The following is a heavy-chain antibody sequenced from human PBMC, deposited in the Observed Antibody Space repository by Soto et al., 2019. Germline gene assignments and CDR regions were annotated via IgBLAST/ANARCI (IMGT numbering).Heavy chain of an antibody. V-gene: IGHV1-24*01. CDR2: FDPEDGET. D-gene: IGHD3-10*01. CDR1: GYTLTELS. CDR3: ATVGYGSGSYSLDYYYYGMDV. J-gene: IGHJ6*02. Sequence: ASVKVSCKVSGYTLTELSMHWVRQAPGKGLEWMGGFDPEDGETIYAQKFQGRVTMTEDTSTDTAYMELSSLGSEDTAVYYCATVGYGSGSYSLDYYYYGMDVWGQGTTVTVSS.